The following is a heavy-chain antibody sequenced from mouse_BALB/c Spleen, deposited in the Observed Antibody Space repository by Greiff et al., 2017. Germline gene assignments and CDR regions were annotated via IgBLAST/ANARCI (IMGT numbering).Heavy chain of an antibody. V-gene: IGHV1-14*01. CDR1: GYTFTSYV. J-gene: IGHJ2*01. D-gene: IGHD2-1*01. CDR2: INPYNDGT. Sequence: LVESGPELVKPGASVKMSCKASGYTFTSYVMHWVKQKPGQGLEWIGYINPYNDGTKYNEKFKGKATLTSDKSSSTAYMELSSLTSEDSAVYCCARAHYGNYLDYWGQGTTLTVSS. CDR3: ARAHYGNYLDY.